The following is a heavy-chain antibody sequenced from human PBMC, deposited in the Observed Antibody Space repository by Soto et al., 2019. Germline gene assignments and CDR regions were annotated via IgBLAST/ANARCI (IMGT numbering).Heavy chain of an antibody. CDR1: GGTFSSYA. D-gene: IGHD6-13*01. V-gene: IGHV1-69*06. CDR2: IIPMSGTA. CDR3: ARDGGIAGFYYFDF. J-gene: IGHJ4*02. Sequence: ASVKVSCKTSGGTFSSYAINWVRQASGQGLEWMGAIIPMSGTARSAQKFQGRVTIIADKSTRTVYMELSSLRSEDTAVYYCARDGGIAGFYYFDFWGQGTQVTVSS.